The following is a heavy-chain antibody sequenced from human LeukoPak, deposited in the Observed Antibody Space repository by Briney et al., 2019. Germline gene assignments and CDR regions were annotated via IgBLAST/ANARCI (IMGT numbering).Heavy chain of an antibody. D-gene: IGHD5-18*01. Sequence: LSGGSLRLSCAASGFTFSSYAMSWVRQAPGKGLEWVSAISGSGGSTYYADSVKGRFTISRDNSKNTLYLQMNSLRAEDTAVYYCAKDLLFSGGSRTRGYSYGYDYFDYWGQGTLVTVSS. CDR1: GFTFSSYA. J-gene: IGHJ4*02. CDR3: AKDLLFSGGSRTRGYSYGYDYFDY. V-gene: IGHV3-23*01. CDR2: ISGSGGST.